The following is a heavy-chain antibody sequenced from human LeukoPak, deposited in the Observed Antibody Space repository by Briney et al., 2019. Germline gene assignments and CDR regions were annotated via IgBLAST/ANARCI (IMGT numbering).Heavy chain of an antibody. V-gene: IGHV3-43D*03. Sequence: PGGSLRLSCAASGFTFDDYAMHWVRQAPGKGLEWVSLISWDGGSTYYADSVKGRFTISRDNSKNSLYLQMNNLRAEDTALYYCAKDGYCSSTSCYIAYYYYYMDVWGEGTTVTVSS. CDR1: GFTFDDYA. D-gene: IGHD2-2*02. CDR3: AKDGYCSSTSCYIAYYYYYMDV. J-gene: IGHJ6*03. CDR2: ISWDGGST.